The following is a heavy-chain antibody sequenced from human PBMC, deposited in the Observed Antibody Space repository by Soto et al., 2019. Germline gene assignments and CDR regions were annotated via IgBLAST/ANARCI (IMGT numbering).Heavy chain of an antibody. CDR1: RFTFSSYA. D-gene: IGHD5-12*01. J-gene: IGHJ4*02. CDR3: ARDRGYSGYDREVFDF. Sequence: EVQLLQSGGGLVQPGGSLRLSCVASRFTFSSYAMNWVRQAPGKGPEWVSSISATGGSAYYADSVKGRFTISRDNSKNTLYLQMDSLRADDTAVYYCARDRGYSGYDREVFDFWGQGTLVTVSS. CDR2: ISATGGSA. V-gene: IGHV3-23*01.